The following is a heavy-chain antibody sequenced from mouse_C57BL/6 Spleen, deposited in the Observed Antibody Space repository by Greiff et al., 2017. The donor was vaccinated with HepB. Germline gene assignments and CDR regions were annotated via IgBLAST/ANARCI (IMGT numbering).Heavy chain of an antibody. V-gene: IGHV1-55*01. D-gene: IGHD2-5*01. J-gene: IGHJ4*01. CDR3: ARSSAYYSKEDAMDY. CDR1: GYTFTSYW. CDR2: IYPGSGST. Sequence: QVQLQQPGAELVKPGASVKMSCKASGYTFTSYWITWVKQRPGQGLEWIGDIYPGSGSTNYNEKFKSKATLTVDTSSSTAYMQLSSLTSEDSAVYDCARSSAYYSKEDAMDYWGQGTSVTVSS.